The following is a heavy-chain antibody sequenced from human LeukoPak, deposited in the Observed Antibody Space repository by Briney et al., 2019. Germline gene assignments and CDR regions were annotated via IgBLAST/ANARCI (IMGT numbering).Heavy chain of an antibody. CDR3: ARELVGYCSSTSCYTDYYYYYYMDV. V-gene: IGHV4-4*07. Sequence: PSETLSLTYTVSGGSISSYYWSWIRQPAGKGLEWIGRIYTSGSTNYNPSLKSRVTMSVDTSKNQFSLKLSSVTAADTAVYYCARELVGYCSSTSCYTDYYYYYYMDVWGKGTTVTVSS. CDR1: GGSISSYY. D-gene: IGHD2-2*02. CDR2: IYTSGST. J-gene: IGHJ6*03.